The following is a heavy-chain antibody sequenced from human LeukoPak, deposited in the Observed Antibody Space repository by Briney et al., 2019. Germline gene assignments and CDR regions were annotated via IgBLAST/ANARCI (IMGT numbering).Heavy chain of an antibody. CDR3: ARPGHMQNFDY. Sequence: SETLSLTCTVSGGSISSSSYYWGWLRQPPGKGLVWVGSIYYSGSTNYNPSSKSRVSISVDTPKNQFSPKLRSVTAADTAVYYCARPGHMQNFDYWGQGTLVTVSS. D-gene: IGHD2-21*01. V-gene: IGHV4-39*01. J-gene: IGHJ4*02. CDR2: IYYSGST. CDR1: GGSISSSSYY.